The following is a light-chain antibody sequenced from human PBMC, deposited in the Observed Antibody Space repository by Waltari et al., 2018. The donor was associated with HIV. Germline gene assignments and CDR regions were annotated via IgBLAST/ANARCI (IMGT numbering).Light chain of an antibody. Sequence: AIRMTQSPSAFAASTGDRVTITLRASQGISSSLAWYQQRPWKAPKLLIYAASTLQSGVPSRFSGSGAGTDFTLTISCLQSEYFATYYCQQYYSSLFTCGPGTKVDIK. CDR3: QQYYSSLFT. CDR2: AAS. CDR1: QGISSS. V-gene: IGKV1-8*01. J-gene: IGKJ3*01.